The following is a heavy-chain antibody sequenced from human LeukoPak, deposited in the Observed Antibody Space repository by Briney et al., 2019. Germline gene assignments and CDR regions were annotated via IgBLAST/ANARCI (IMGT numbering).Heavy chain of an antibody. CDR1: GYTFTSYD. Sequence: GASVKVSCKASGYTFTSYDINWVRQATGQGLEWMGWMNPNSGNTGYGQKFQGRVTMTRNTSISTAYMELSSLRSEDTAVYYCARGAGQRWRKRYYFDYWGQGTLVTVSS. CDR3: ARGAGQRWRKRYYFDY. V-gene: IGHV1-8*01. J-gene: IGHJ4*02. CDR2: MNPNSGNT. D-gene: IGHD5-18*01.